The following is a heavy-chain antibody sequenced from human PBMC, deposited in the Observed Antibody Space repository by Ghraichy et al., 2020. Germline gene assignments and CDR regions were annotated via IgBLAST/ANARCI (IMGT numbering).Heavy chain of an antibody. CDR2: FDPEDGET. CDR1: GYTLTELS. Sequence: ASVKVSCKVSGYTLTELSMHWVRQAPGKGLEWMGGFDPEDGETIYAQKFQGRVTMTEDTSTDTAYMELSSLRSEDTAVYYCATLGRGGSYVYFDYWGQGTLVTVSS. V-gene: IGHV1-24*01. J-gene: IGHJ4*02. CDR3: ATLGRGGSYVYFDY. D-gene: IGHD1-26*01.